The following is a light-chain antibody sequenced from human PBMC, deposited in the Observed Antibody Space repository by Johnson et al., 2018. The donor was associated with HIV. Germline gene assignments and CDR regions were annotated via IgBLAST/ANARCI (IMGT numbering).Light chain of an antibody. J-gene: IGLJ1*01. CDR2: DNN. V-gene: IGLV1-51*01. CDR3: GTWDSSLSASYV. Sequence: QSVLTQPPSVSAAPGQKVTISCSGSSSNIGNNDVSWYQQLPGTAPKLLIYDNNKRPSGIPDRFSGSKSGTSATLGITGLQTGDEADYYCGTWDSSLSASYVFGTGTKVTVI. CDR1: SSNIGNND.